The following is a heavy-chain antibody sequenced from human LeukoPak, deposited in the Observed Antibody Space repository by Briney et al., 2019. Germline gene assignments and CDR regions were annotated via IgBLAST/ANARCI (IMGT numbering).Heavy chain of an antibody. CDR2: ISSSSSTI. CDR3: ARDSDYYDSSGYAY. D-gene: IGHD3-22*01. Sequence: PGGSLRLSCAASGFTFSSYSMNWVRQAPGKGLEWVSYISSSSSTIYYADSVKGRFTISRDNAKNSLYLQMNSLRDEDTAVYYCARDSDYYDSSGYAYWGQGTLVTVSS. CDR1: GFTFSSYS. V-gene: IGHV3-48*02. J-gene: IGHJ4*02.